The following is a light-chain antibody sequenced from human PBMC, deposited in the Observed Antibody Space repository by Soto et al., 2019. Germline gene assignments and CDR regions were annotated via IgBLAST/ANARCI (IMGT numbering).Light chain of an antibody. CDR3: SSYTSSSTPGV. CDR1: SSDVGGYNY. V-gene: IGLV2-14*01. Sequence: QSVLTQPASVSGSPGQSITISCTGTSSDVGGYNYVSWYQQHPGKAPKLMIYDVSNRPSGVFNRFSGSKSGNTASLTISGLQAEDEADYYCSSYTSSSTPGVFGGGTKLTVL. CDR2: DVS. J-gene: IGLJ2*01.